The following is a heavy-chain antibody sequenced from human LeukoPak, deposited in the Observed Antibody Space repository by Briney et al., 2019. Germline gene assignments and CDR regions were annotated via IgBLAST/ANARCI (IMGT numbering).Heavy chain of an antibody. Sequence: SETLSLTCTVSGGSISSYYWSWIRQPPGKGLEWIGYIYYSGSTNYNPSLKSRVTISVDTSKNQFSLKLSSVTAADTAVYYCAREARQGIYCGGDCYGGAFDIWGQGTMVTVSS. CDR1: GGSISSYY. CDR2: IYYSGST. V-gene: IGHV4-59*01. D-gene: IGHD2-21*01. J-gene: IGHJ3*02. CDR3: AREARQGIYCGGDCYGGAFDI.